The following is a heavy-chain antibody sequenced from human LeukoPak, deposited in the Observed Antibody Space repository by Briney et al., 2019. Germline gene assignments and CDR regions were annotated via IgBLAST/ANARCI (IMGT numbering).Heavy chain of an antibody. CDR3: AKAPVTTCRGAYCYPFDY. Sequence: PGGSLRLSCAASGFTFSSYGMSWVRQAPGKGLEWVSGISGSGGSTYYADSVKGRFTISRDNSKNTLYLQMNRLRPEDAAVYYCAKAPVTTCRGAYCYPFDYWGQGTLVTVSS. CDR1: GFTFSSYG. D-gene: IGHD2-21*01. J-gene: IGHJ4*02. CDR2: ISGSGGST. V-gene: IGHV3-23*01.